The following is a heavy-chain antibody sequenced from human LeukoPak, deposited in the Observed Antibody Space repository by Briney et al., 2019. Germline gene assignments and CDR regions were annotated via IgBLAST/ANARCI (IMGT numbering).Heavy chain of an antibody. D-gene: IGHD2-15*01. V-gene: IGHV1-2*06. CDR1: GYTFTGYY. CDR2: INPNSGGT. Sequence: ASVKVSCKASGYTFTGYYMHWVRQAPGQGLEWMGRINPNSGGTNYAQKFQGRVTMTRDTSISTAYMELSRLRSDDTAVYYCARSAVNIGVVVAATQDMDVWGQGTTVTVSS. J-gene: IGHJ6*02. CDR3: ARSAVNIGVVVAATQDMDV.